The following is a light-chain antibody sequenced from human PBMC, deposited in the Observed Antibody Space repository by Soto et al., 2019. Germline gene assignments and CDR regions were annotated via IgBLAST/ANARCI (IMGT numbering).Light chain of an antibody. J-gene: IGKJ3*01. Sequence: DIVMTQSPLSLPFTPGEPASISCRSSQSLLHSNAYYYLDWYLQKPGQSPQLLIYLGSNRASGVPDRFSGSGSGTDFTLKISSVEAEDVGVYYCRQALQTPFTFGPGTKVDIK. V-gene: IGKV2-28*01. CDR3: RQALQTPFT. CDR2: LGS. CDR1: QSLLHSNAYYY.